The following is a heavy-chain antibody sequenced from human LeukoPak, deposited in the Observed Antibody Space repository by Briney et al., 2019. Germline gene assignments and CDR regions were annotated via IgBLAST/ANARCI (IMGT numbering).Heavy chain of an antibody. CDR1: GGSISSSSYY. CDR2: IYYSGST. J-gene: IGHJ4*02. V-gene: IGHV4-39*01. CDR3: ARGRPYSDY. Sequence: SETLSLTCTVSGGSISSSSYYWGWIRQPPGEGLEWIGSIYYSGSTYYNPSLKSRVTISVDTSKNQFSLKLSSVTAADTAVYYCARGRPYSDYWGQGTLVTVSS.